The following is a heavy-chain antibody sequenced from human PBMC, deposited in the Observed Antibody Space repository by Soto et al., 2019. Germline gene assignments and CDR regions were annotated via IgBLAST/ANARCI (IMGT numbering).Heavy chain of an antibody. Sequence: GGSLRLSCAASGFTFSSYAMSWVRQAPGKGLEWISAISGSGGSTYYADSVKGRFTISRDNSKNTLYLQMNSLRAEDTAVYYCAKDRSTYYLVPPFDPWGQGTLVTVSS. CDR3: AKDRSTYYLVPPFDP. D-gene: IGHD3-10*01. CDR2: ISGSGGST. J-gene: IGHJ5*02. CDR1: GFTFSSYA. V-gene: IGHV3-23*01.